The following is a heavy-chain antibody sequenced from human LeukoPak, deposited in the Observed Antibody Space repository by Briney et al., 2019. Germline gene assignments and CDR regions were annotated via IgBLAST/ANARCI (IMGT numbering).Heavy chain of an antibody. D-gene: IGHD6-13*01. J-gene: IGHJ4*02. Sequence: GGSLRLSCAASGFTFSNYAMHWVRQAPGKGLEWVAVISYQGSNKYYADSVKGRFTISRDNSKNTLYLQMNSLRPEDTAVYYCAKGGGTGYSSSWYSNWGQGTLVTVSS. CDR1: GFTFSNYA. V-gene: IGHV3-30*04. CDR2: ISYQGSNK. CDR3: AKGGGTGYSSSWYSN.